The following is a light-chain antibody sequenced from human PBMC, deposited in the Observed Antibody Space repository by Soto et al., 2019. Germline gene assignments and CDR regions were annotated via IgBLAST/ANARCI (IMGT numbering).Light chain of an antibody. CDR1: QSISSW. CDR2: KAS. V-gene: IGKV1-5*03. Sequence: DIQMTQSPSTLSASVGDRVTITCRASQSISSWLAWYQQKPGKAPKLLIYKASSLESGVPSRFSGSGSGTEFTLTISSLQPDDFATYYCQQYNSAYTFGQGTKVDSK. CDR3: QQYNSAYT. J-gene: IGKJ2*01.